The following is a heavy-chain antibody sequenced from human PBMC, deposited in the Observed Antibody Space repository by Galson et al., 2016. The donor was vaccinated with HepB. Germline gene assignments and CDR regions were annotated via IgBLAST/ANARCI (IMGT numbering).Heavy chain of an antibody. D-gene: IGHD1-1*01. Sequence: PALVKPTQTLTLTCTFSGFALSSSGMAVGWLRQPPGKALEWLALIFWDDDTRYSPSLKSRLTITKDSSKNQVVLKMTNMDHVDTGTYYCARKVTRSNGNPFDQWGQGTQVTVSS. CDR3: ARKVTRSNGNPFDQ. V-gene: IGHV2-5*02. J-gene: IGHJ4*02. CDR2: IFWDDDT. CDR1: GFALSSSGMA.